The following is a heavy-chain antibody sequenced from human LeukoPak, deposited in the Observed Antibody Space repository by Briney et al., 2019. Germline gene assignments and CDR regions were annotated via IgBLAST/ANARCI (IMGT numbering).Heavy chain of an antibody. D-gene: IGHD2-21*01. V-gene: IGHV3-30*18. CDR2: ISYDGSNK. J-gene: IGHJ4*02. Sequence: QPGGSLRLSCAASGFTFSSYGMHWVRQAPGKGLEWVAVISYDGSNKYYADSVQGRFTTSRDNSKNTLYLQMNSLRAEDTAVYCCAKDRPISEWGQGTLVTVSS. CDR1: GFTFSSYG. CDR3: AKDRPISE.